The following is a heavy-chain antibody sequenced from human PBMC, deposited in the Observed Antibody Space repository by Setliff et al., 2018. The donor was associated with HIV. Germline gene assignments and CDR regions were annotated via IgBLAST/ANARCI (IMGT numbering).Heavy chain of an antibody. CDR1: GGSFSGFY. J-gene: IGHJ4*02. CDR3: ARGLGHYGSGSSLPLGY. V-gene: IGHV4-34*01. Sequence: SETLSLTCDVYGGSFSGFYWTWIRQPPGKGLEWIGEINHSGNTNYNPSLNSRVLISVDTSKNQFSLKMLSVTAVDTAVYYCARGLGHYGSGSSLPLGYWGRGTLVTVSS. CDR2: INHSGNT. D-gene: IGHD3-10*01.